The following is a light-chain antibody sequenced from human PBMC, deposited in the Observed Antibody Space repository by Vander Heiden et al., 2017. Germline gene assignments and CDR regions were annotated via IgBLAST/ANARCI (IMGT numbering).Light chain of an antibody. V-gene: IGKV1-9*01. CDR2: SAS. CDR1: QDVSRY. Sequence: DIRLTQSPSFMSASVGDRGTITCRASQDVSRYFAWYQQQQGKAPKLLIYSASTSRGGVPSRCSGSGSGREVTLTISSRQPEDFAAYYCQQSNSLPTYSFGPGSRVDFK. CDR3: QQSNSLPTYS. J-gene: IGKJ2*03.